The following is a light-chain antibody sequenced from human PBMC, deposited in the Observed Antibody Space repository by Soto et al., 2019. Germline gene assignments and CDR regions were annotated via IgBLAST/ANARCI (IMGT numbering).Light chain of an antibody. V-gene: IGLV1-44*01. J-gene: IGLJ3*02. Sequence: QSVLTQPPSASGTPGQRVTISCSGSSSNIGSNTVNWYQQLPGTAPKLLIYSNNQRPSGVPDRFSGSKSGTSASLAISGLQSDDEADYYCAAWDDRLNACGFGGGTKLTVL. CDR2: SNN. CDR3: AAWDDRLNACG. CDR1: SSNIGSNT.